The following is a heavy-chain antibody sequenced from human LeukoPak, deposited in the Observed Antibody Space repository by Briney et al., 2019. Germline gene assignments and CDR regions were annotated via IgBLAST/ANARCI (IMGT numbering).Heavy chain of an antibody. D-gene: IGHD1-26*01. CDR1: GFTFSSYN. Sequence: PGGSLRLSCAASGFTFSSYNMNWVRQAPGKGLEWVSYISSSSSTIYYADSVKGRFTISRDNAKNSLYLQMNSLRAEDTAVYYCARDTMKFGGSYPQFDYWGQGTLVTVSS. CDR3: ARDTMKFGGSYPQFDY. J-gene: IGHJ4*02. CDR2: ISSSSSTI. V-gene: IGHV3-48*01.